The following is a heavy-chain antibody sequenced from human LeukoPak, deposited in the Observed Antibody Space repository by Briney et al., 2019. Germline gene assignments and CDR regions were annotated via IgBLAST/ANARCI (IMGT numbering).Heavy chain of an antibody. J-gene: IGHJ5*02. CDR1: GFTFSDYY. V-gene: IGHV3-11*04. D-gene: IGHD5/OR15-5a*01. CDR3: GKGPGYSVYDNLPHH. Sequence: PGGSLRLSCAASGFTFSDYYMSWIRQAPGKGLEWVSYISSSGSTIYYADSVKGRFTISRDNSKNTLYLQMDSLRADDTAVYYCGKGPGYSVYDNLPHHWGQGTLVTVSS. CDR2: ISSSGSTI.